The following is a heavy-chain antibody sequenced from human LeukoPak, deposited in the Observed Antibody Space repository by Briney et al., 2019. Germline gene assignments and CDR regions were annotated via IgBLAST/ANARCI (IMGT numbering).Heavy chain of an antibody. CDR1: GSSLSSSSYY. Sequence: PSETLSLTCTVSGSSLSSSSYYWGWIRQPPGKGLEWIGSIYYSGSTYYNPSLKSRVTISVDTSKNQFSLKLSSVTAADTAVYYCASRRAVAAYYYYYMDVWGKGTTVTVSS. CDR2: IYYSGST. V-gene: IGHV4-39*01. J-gene: IGHJ6*03. D-gene: IGHD6-19*01. CDR3: ASRRAVAAYYYYYMDV.